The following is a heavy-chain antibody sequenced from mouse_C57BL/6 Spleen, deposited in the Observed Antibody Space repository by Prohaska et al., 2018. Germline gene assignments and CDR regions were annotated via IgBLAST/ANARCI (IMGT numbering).Heavy chain of an antibody. CDR1: GYTFTSYD. Sequence: QVQLQQSGPELVKPGASVKLSCKASGYTFTSYDINWVKQRPGQGLEWIGWIYPRDCSTKDNEKFKGKATLTVDTSSSTAYMELHSLTSEDSAVYFCARSDYYDYDEDYAMDYWGQGTSVTVSS. D-gene: IGHD2-4*01. J-gene: IGHJ4*01. CDR2: IYPRDCST. CDR3: ARSDYYDYDEDYAMDY. V-gene: IGHV1-85*01.